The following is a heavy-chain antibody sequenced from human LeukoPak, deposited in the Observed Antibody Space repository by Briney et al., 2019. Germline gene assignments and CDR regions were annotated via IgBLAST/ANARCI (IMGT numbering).Heavy chain of an antibody. J-gene: IGHJ6*03. CDR2: IRHDESKT. D-gene: IGHD3-16*01. Sequence: PGGSLRHSCAASGLIFSSYGMQWVRQAPGEGLEWVAYIRHDESKTFYADSVKGRFTISRDNSKNTLYLQMHSLRAEDTALYYCAKPVIPSAYQGTYYMDVWGKGTTVTVSS. V-gene: IGHV3-30*02. CDR3: AKPVIPSAYQGTYYMDV. CDR1: GLIFSSYG.